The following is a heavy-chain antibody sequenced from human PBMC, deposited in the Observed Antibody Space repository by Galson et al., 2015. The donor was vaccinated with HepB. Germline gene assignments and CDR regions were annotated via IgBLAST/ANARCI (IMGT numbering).Heavy chain of an antibody. CDR3: VRDGTANLIASPFTGLGY. D-gene: IGHD3-3*02. CDR1: GYTFTNYY. CDR2: MNPSDGST. Sequence: SVKVSCKASGYTFTNYYIHWVRQAPGQGLEWMGQMNPSDGSTLYPQKFQGRVSMARDTSTSTAYVEMSSLRSEDTAVYYCVRDGTANLIASPFTGLGYWGHGTLVTVSS. V-gene: IGHV1-46*03. J-gene: IGHJ4*01.